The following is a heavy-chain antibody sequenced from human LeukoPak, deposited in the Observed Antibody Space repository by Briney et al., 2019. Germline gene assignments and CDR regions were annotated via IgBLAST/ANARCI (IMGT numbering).Heavy chain of an antibody. CDR3: ARGLALGYSGYDGLDY. CDR1: GFTFSSYA. J-gene: IGHJ4*02. CDR2: ISYDGSNK. V-gene: IGHV3-30-3*01. Sequence: GGSLRLSCAASGFTFSSYAMHWVRQAPGKGLEWVAVISYDGSNKYYADSVKGRFTISRDNSKNTLYLQMNSLRAEDTAVYYCARGLALGYSGYDGLDYWGQGTLVTVSS. D-gene: IGHD5-12*01.